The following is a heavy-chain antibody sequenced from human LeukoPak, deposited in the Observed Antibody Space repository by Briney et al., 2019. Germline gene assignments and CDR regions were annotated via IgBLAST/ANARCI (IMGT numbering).Heavy chain of an antibody. D-gene: IGHD2/OR15-2a*01. CDR1: GFHFRDFS. V-gene: IGHV3-43*02. J-gene: IGHJ4*02. Sequence: GGSLRLSCAASGFHFRDFSMHWIRQVPGKGLEWVSLVSGDGDTTHYADSVKGRFTISRDNNKNSLFLQMNSLRVEDTAFYYCAKGNNSLSFNFDYWGQGALVTVSS. CDR2: VSGDGDTT. CDR3: AKGNNSLSFNFDY.